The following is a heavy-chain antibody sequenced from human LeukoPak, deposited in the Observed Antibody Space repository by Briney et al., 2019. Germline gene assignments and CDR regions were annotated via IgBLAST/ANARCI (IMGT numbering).Heavy chain of an antibody. V-gene: IGHV6-1*01. D-gene: IGHD1-1*01. J-gene: IGHJ5*02. CDR3: VSIQLRTSWFDP. CDR1: GDSVSSNSAA. Sequence: SQTLSLTCAISGDSVSSNSAAWNWIRQSPSRGLEWLGRTYYRSKWYNDYAVSVKSRITINPDTSKNQFSLQLKSVTAADTAVYYCVSIQLRTSWFDPWGQGTLVTVSS. CDR2: TYYRSKWYN.